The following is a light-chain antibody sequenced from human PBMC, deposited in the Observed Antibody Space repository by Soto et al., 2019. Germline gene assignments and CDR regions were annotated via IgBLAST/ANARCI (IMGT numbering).Light chain of an antibody. J-gene: IGLJ2*01. CDR3: CSYAGSYTFGVV. CDR2: DVS. Sequence: QSVLTQPRSVSGSPGQSVTISCTGTSSDVGGYNYVSWYQQHPGKAPKLMIYDVSKRPSGVPDRFSGSKSDNTASLTISGLQAEDEADYYCCSYAGSYTFGVVFGGGTKLTVL. V-gene: IGLV2-11*01. CDR1: SSDVGGYNY.